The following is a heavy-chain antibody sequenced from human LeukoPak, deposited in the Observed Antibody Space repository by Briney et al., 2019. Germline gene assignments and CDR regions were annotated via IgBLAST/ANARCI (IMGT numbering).Heavy chain of an antibody. CDR2: ISDGGGIT. V-gene: IGHV3-23*01. D-gene: IGHD3-10*01. CDR1: GFTFDDYG. J-gene: IGHJ4*02. CDR3: AKSRGSGSSMARGVNFDY. Sequence: GGSLRLSCAASGFTFDDYGMSWVRQAPGKGLEWVSTISDGGGITYYADSVKGRYTISRDNSKNTLFLQMNSLRAEDTAVYYCAKSRGSGSSMARGVNFDYWGQGTLVTVSS.